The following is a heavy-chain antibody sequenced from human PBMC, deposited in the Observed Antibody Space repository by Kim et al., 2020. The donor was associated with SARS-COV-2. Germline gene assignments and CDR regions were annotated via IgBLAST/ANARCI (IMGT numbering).Heavy chain of an antibody. Sequence: SETLSLTCTVSGGSISSSSYYWGWIRQPPGKGLEWIGSIYYSGSTYYNPSLKSRVTISVDTSKNQFSLKLSSVTAADTAVYYCARWFGDFGFDPWGQGTLVTVSS. CDR2: IYYSGST. J-gene: IGHJ5*02. CDR3: ARWFGDFGFDP. D-gene: IGHD3-10*01. V-gene: IGHV4-39*01. CDR1: GGSISSSSYY.